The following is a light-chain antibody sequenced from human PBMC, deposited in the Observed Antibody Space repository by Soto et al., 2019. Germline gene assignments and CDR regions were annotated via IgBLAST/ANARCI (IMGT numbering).Light chain of an antibody. J-gene: IGLJ1*01. Sequence: QSVLTQPPSASGTPGQRVTISCSGSSSNIGSNYVYWYQQLPGTAPKLLIYSNNLRPSGVPDRFSASKSGTSASLAISGLRSEDEADYYCVAWDDSLSGPIFGTGTKLTVL. CDR3: VAWDDSLSGPI. CDR2: SNN. CDR1: SSNIGSNY. V-gene: IGLV1-47*02.